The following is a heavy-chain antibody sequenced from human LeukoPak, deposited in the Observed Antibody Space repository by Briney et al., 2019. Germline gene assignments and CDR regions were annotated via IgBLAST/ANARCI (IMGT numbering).Heavy chain of an antibody. CDR3: SRGPNVYGSGRFWFDP. J-gene: IGHJ5*02. D-gene: IGHD3-10*01. Sequence: GASVKVSCKASGYTFIDYYIHWVRQAPGQGLEWMGWINPKSADTKYAQNFQGRVTMTRDTSLTTAYLELSRLTSDDTAVYYCSRGPNVYGSGRFWFDPWGQGTLVTVSS. CDR2: INPKSADT. V-gene: IGHV1-2*02. CDR1: GYTFIDYY.